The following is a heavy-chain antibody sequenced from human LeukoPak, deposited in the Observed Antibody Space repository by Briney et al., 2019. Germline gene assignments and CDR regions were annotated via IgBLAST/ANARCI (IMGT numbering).Heavy chain of an antibody. J-gene: IGHJ5*02. CDR3: ARLFKVVPAAIHT. Sequence: GGSLRLSCAASGVTVSSNYMSWGRQAPGKGLEWVSVIYSGGSTYYADSVKGRCTISRDNSKNTLYLQMNSLRAEDTAVYYCARLFKVVPAAIHTWGQGTLVTVSS. CDR2: IYSGGST. D-gene: IGHD2-2*01. CDR1: GVTVSSNY. V-gene: IGHV3-53*01.